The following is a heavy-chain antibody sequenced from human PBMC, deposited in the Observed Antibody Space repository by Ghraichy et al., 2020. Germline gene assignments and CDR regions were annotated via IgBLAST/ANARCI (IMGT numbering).Heavy chain of an antibody. J-gene: IGHJ3*01. Sequence: SETLSLTCTVSGDSISSGPYSWSRIRQPPGKGLEWIGYMYLSGSTYYNLSLKSRVTISIDRSKHQFSLKMSSVTAADTAVYYCARGGFFSYAFDVWGQGTMVTVSS. V-gene: IGHV4-30-2*01. CDR1: GDSISSGPYS. CDR3: ARGGFFSYAFDV. CDR2: MYLSGST. D-gene: IGHD2/OR15-2a*01.